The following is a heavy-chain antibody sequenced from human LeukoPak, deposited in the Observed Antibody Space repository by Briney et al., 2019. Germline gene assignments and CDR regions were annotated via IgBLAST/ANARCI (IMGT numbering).Heavy chain of an antibody. CDR2: INPNSGGT. J-gene: IGHJ4*02. Sequence: GASVKASCKASGYTFTGYYMHWVRQAPGQGLEWMGWINPNSGGTNYAQKFQGRVTMTRDTSISTAYMELSRLRSDDTAVYYCARDPATLWFGERARYYFDYWGQGTLVTVSS. CDR3: ARDPATLWFGERARYYFDY. D-gene: IGHD3-10*01. V-gene: IGHV1-2*02. CDR1: GYTFTGYY.